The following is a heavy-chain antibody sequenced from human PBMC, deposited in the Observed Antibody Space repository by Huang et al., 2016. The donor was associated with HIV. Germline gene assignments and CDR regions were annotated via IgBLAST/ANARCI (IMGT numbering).Heavy chain of an antibody. V-gene: IGHV4-39*01. CDR3: ASQHIGAAATWF. J-gene: IGHJ4*02. CDR1: GDFISSTNYY. CDR2: VYQSGST. D-gene: IGHD6-13*01. Sequence: QLQLQESGPGQVEPSETLSLTCTVSGDFISSTNYYWGWIRQSPGKGLEWVGRVYQSGSTNYNPSLKSRVTLSVDTSRNQFSLRLNSVTAADTAVYYCASQHIGAAATWFWGRGTQVAVSS.